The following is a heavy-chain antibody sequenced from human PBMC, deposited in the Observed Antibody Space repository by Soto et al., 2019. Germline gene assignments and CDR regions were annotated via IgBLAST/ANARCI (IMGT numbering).Heavy chain of an antibody. Sequence: GGSLRLSCAASGFTFSSYAMHWVRQAPGKGLEWVAFISYDGSNKYYADSVKGRFTISRDNSKNTLYLQMNTLSAEDTAVYYCARAQPIPYCDYWGQGTLATVSS. D-gene: IGHD2-2*02. CDR2: ISYDGSNK. CDR1: GFTFSSYA. V-gene: IGHV3-30-3*01. J-gene: IGHJ4*02. CDR3: ARAQPIPYCDY.